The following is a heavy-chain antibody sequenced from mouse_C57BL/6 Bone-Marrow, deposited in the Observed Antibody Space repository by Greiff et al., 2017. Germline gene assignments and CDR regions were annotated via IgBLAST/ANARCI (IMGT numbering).Heavy chain of an antibody. J-gene: IGHJ4*01. CDR2: INPYNGGT. Sequence: EVQLQQSGPELVKPGASVKISCKASGYSFTDYNMNWVKQSNGKSLEWIGVINPYNGGTSYNQKFKGKATLTVDKSSSTAYMELNSLPSENSAVYYCARGIYYDYDGGVRYAMDYWGQGTSVTVSS. D-gene: IGHD2-4*01. V-gene: IGHV1-19*01. CDR3: ARGIYYDYDGGVRYAMDY. CDR1: GYSFTDYN.